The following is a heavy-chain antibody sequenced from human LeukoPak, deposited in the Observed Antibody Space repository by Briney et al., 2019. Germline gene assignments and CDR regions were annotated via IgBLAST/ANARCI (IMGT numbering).Heavy chain of an antibody. CDR2: VKSRSAGETT. Sequence: GGSLRLSCAASGFSISNDWMSWIRQAPGKGLEWVARVKSRSAGETTDYAAPVKGRFTISKDDSKNTLYLQMNSLKTEDTAVYYCTLIQGWGSGSYYRDFWGQGTLVTVSS. CDR1: GFSISNDW. J-gene: IGHJ4*02. CDR3: TLIQGWGSGSYYRDF. D-gene: IGHD3-10*01. V-gene: IGHV3-15*01.